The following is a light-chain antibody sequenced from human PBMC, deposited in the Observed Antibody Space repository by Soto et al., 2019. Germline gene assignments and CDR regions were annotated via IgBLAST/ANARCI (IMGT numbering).Light chain of an antibody. Sequence: IELTQSPSSLSASVGDIVTITCLAIHAIITYLAWYQQKSGKAPKILISDASTLQRGVPSRFRGSGSGTQFTLPISSLQPEDFTTYYCPQLNDYTLTFGGGTQLDIK. CDR2: DAS. V-gene: IGKV1-9*01. J-gene: IGKJ4*01. CDR1: HAIITY. CDR3: PQLNDYTLT.